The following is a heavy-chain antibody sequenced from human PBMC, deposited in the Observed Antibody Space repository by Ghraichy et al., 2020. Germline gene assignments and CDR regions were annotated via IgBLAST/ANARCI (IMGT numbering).Heavy chain of an antibody. J-gene: IGHJ6*02. CDR1: GGSFSGYY. CDR2: INHSGST. V-gene: IGHV4-34*01. Sequence: SETLSLTCAVYGGSFSGYYWSWIRQPPGKGLEWIGEINHSGSTNYNPSLKSRVTISVDTSKNQFSLKLSSVTAADTAVYYCARAGVPAAHYYYYGMDVWGQGTTVTVSS. D-gene: IGHD2-2*01. CDR3: ARAGVPAAHYYYYGMDV.